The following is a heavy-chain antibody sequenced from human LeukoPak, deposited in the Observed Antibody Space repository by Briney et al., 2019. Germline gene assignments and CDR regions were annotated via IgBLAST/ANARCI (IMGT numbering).Heavy chain of an antibody. D-gene: IGHD2-2*01. CDR1: GYTFTGYY. Sequence: ASVKVSCKASGYTFTGYYMHWVRQAPGQGLEWMGWINPNSGGTNYAQKFQGGVTMTRDASITTAYMELSSLRSDDTAVYYCARDVGEYCSSTNCYASHYWGQGTLVTVSS. J-gene: IGHJ4*02. CDR3: ARDVGEYCSSTNCYASHY. CDR2: INPNSGGT. V-gene: IGHV1-2*02.